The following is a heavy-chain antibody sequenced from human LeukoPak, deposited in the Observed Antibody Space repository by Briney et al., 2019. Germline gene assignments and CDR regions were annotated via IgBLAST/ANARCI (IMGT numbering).Heavy chain of an antibody. CDR1: GGSFSSYY. D-gene: IGHD3-3*01. J-gene: IGHJ4*02. Sequence: SETLSLTCAVYGGSFSSYYWSWIRQPPGKGLEWIGYIYYSGSTDYSPSLKSRVTISVDTSKNQFSLKLSSVTAADTAVYYCAAVVWSGYPRVYNDYWGQGTLVTVSS. CDR2: IYYSGST. CDR3: AAVVWSGYPRVYNDY. V-gene: IGHV4-59*01.